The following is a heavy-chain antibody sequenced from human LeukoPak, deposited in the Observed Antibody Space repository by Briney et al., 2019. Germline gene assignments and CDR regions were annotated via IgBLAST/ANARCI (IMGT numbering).Heavy chain of an antibody. CDR3: ARPHCGGGSCYLDY. CDR2: IYSGGST. V-gene: IGHV3-53*01. Sequence: GGSLRLSCAGFGFTFSNYAMSWVRQAPGKGLESVSLIYSGGSTYYADSVKGRFTISRGNSKNTLYLQMNNLRVEDAAVYYCARPHCGGGSCYLDYWGQGTLVTVSS. D-gene: IGHD2-15*01. CDR1: GFTFSNYA. J-gene: IGHJ4*02.